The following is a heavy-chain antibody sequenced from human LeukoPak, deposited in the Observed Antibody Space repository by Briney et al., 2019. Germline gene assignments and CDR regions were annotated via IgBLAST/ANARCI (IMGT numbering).Heavy chain of an antibody. V-gene: IGHV4-59*12. J-gene: IGHJ4*02. CDR3: ARAANGSGAYYKKGFDY. Sequence: SETLSLTCTVSGGSISSYYWSWIRQPPGKGLEWIGYIYYSGSTYYNPSLKSRVTISVDTSKNQFSLKLSSVTAADTAVYYCARAANGSGAYYKKGFDYWGQGTLVTVSS. CDR1: GGSISSYY. CDR2: IYYSGST. D-gene: IGHD3-10*01.